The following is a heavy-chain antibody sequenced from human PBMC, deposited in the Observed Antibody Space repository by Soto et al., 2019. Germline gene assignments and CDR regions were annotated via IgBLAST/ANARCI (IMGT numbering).Heavy chain of an antibody. CDR3: AKDRGSQGTGTSYYYYGMDV. V-gene: IGHV3-30*18. CDR2: ISYDGSNK. CDR1: GFTFSSYG. J-gene: IGHJ6*02. Sequence: QVQLVESGGGVVQPGRSLRLSCAASGFTFSSYGMHWVRQAPGKGLEWVAVISYDGSNKYYADSVKGRFTISRDNSKNTLYLQMHSLRAEDTAVYYCAKDRGSQGTGTSYYYYGMDVWGQGTTVTVSS. D-gene: IGHD1-1*01.